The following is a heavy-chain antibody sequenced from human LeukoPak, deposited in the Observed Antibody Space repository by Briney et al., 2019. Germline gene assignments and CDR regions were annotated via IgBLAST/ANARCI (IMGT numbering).Heavy chain of an antibody. CDR2: IKEDGSVK. CDR1: EFTLGNYW. V-gene: IGHV3-7*01. J-gene: IGHJ4*02. Sequence: PGGSLRLSCAASEFTLGNYWLSWVRQAPGKGLEWVANIKEDGSVKNYVASVKGRFTISRDNAKNSLYLQMNSLRAEDTAVYYCAREVPGGSSWFDYWGQGTLVTVSS. D-gene: IGHD6-13*01. CDR3: AREVPGGSSWFDY.